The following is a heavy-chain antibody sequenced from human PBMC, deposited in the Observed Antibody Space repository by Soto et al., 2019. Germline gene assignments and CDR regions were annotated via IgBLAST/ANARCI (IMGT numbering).Heavy chain of an antibody. D-gene: IGHD3-16*01. CDR3: ARRRLGRHLGGTKWLNYYYYMDV. CDR2: IYYSGST. Sequence: SETLSLTCTVSGGSISSYYWSWIRQPPGKGLEWIGYIYYSGSTNYNPSLKSRVTISVEASKNQFSLKLSSVTAADTAVYYCARRRLGRHLGGTKWLNYYYYMDVWGKGTTVTVSS. CDR1: GGSISSYY. V-gene: IGHV4-59*01. J-gene: IGHJ6*03.